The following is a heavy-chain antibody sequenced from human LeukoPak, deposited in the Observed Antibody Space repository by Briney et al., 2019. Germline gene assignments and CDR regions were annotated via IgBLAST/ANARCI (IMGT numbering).Heavy chain of an antibody. D-gene: IGHD3-3*01. J-gene: IGHJ4*02. CDR1: GFTFSDYY. CDR2: ISSSSSYI. V-gene: IGHV3-11*06. CDR3: ARARAIFGVVRLIDY. Sequence: PGGSLRLSCAASGFTFSDYYMSWIRQAPGKGLEWVSYISSSSSYIYYADSVKGRFTISRDNAKNSLYLQMNSLRAEDTAVYYCARARAIFGVVRLIDYWGQGTLVTVSS.